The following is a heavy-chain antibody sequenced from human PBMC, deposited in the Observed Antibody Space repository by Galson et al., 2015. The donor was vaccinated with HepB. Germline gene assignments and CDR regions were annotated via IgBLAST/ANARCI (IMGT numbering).Heavy chain of an antibody. CDR1: GFTFSSYG. CDR3: AREGFWSGAFDAFDI. J-gene: IGHJ3*02. Sequence: SLRLSCAASGFTFSSYGMHWVRRAPGKGLEWVAVIWYDGSNKYYADSVKGRFTISRDNSKNTLYLQMNSLRAEDTAVYYCAREGFWSGAFDAFDIWGQGTMVTVSS. D-gene: IGHD3-3*01. CDR2: IWYDGSNK. V-gene: IGHV3-33*01.